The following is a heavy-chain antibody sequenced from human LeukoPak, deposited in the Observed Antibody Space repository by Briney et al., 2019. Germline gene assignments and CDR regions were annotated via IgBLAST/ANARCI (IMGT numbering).Heavy chain of an antibody. V-gene: IGHV1-18*01. CDR1: GYTFTSYG. CDR2: ISAYNGNT. CDR3: ARSISYRSGDPGHNWFDP. D-gene: IGHD2-21*02. Sequence: SVKVSCKASGYTFTSYGISWVRQAPGQGLEWMGWISAYNGNTNYAQKLQGRVTMTTDTSTSTAYMELRSLRSDDTAVHYCARSISYRSGDPGHNWFDPWGQGTLVTVSS. J-gene: IGHJ5*02.